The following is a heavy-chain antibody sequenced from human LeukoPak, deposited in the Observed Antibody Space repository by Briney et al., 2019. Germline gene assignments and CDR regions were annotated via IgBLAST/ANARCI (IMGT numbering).Heavy chain of an antibody. CDR3: ARGLRDYGSGSYYKRYYYGMDV. D-gene: IGHD3-10*01. CDR1: GGSFSGYY. V-gene: IGHV4-34*01. CDR2: INHSGST. Sequence: SETLSLTCAVYGGSFSGYYWSWIRQPTGKGLEWIGEINHSGSTNYNPSLKSRVTISVDTSKNQFSLKLSSVTAADTAVYYCARGLRDYGSGSYYKRYYYGMDVWGQGTTVTVSS. J-gene: IGHJ6*02.